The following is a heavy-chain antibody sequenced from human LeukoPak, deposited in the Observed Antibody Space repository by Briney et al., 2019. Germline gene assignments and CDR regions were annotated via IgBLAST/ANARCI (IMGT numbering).Heavy chain of an antibody. V-gene: IGHV1-18*04. J-gene: IGHJ4*02. CDR2: ISAYNGNT. CDR3: ARGGYYDILTGEYYFGY. Sequence: GASVKVSCKASGYTFTGYYMHWVRQAPGQGLEWMGWISAYNGNTNYAQKLQGRVTMTTDTSTSTAYMELRSLRSDDTAVYYCARGGYYDILTGEYYFGYWGQGTLVTVSS. D-gene: IGHD3-9*01. CDR1: GYTFTGYY.